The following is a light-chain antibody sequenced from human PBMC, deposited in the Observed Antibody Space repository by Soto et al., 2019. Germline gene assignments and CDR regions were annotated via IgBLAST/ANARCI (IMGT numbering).Light chain of an antibody. CDR2: EVN. V-gene: IGLV2-14*01. J-gene: IGLJ1*01. Sequence: QSALTQPASVSGSPGQSITISWTGTSSDVGGYGYVSWYQQHPGRAPELMIYEVNNRPSGVSNRFSGSKSGNTASLTISGLQAEDEADYYCSSYTSSSTYVFGTGTKLTDL. CDR3: SSYTSSSTYV. CDR1: SSDVGGYGY.